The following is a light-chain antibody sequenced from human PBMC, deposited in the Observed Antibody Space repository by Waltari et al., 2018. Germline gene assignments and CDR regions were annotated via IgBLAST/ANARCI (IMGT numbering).Light chain of an antibody. J-gene: IGLJ3*02. CDR2: EGS. CDR3: CSYAGSSTL. V-gene: IGLV2-23*01. Sequence: QSALTQPASVSGSPGQSITISCTRTTSYVGSYNLVSWYQQHPSKAPQLLIYEGSKRPSGVSNRFSGSKSGNTASLTISGLQAEDEADYYCCSYAGSSTLFGGGTKLTVL. CDR1: TSYVGSYNL.